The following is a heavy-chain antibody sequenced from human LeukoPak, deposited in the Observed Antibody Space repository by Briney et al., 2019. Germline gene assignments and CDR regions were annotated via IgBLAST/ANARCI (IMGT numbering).Heavy chain of an antibody. J-gene: IGHJ4*02. D-gene: IGHD2-2*02. CDR2: ISGSGGST. CDR1: GFTFSSYA. CDR3: ARVGELGYCSSTSCYMGYGY. Sequence: GGSLRLSCAASGFTFSSYAMSWVRQAPGKGLEWVSAISGSGGSTYYADSVKGRFTISRDNSKNTLYLQMNSLRAEDTAVYYCARVGELGYCSSTSCYMGYGYWGQGTLVTVSS. V-gene: IGHV3-23*01.